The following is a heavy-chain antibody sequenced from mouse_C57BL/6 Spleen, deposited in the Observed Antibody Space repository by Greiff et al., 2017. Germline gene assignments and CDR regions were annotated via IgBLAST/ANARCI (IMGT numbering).Heavy chain of an antibody. J-gene: IGHJ4*01. D-gene: IGHD2-4*01. CDR1: GYTFTSYW. V-gene: IGHV1-52*01. CDR2: IDPSDSET. Sequence: VQLQQSGAELVRPGSSVKLSCKASGYTFTSYWMHWVKQRPIQGLEWIGNIDPSDSETHYNQKFKDKATLTVDKSSSTAYMQLSSLTSEDSAVYYCARRRDYDYDLYAMDYWGQGTSVTVSS. CDR3: ARRRDYDYDLYAMDY.